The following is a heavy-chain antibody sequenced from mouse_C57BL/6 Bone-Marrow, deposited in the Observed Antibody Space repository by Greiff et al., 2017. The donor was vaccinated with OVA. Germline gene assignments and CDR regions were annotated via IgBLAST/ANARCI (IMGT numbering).Heavy chain of an antibody. V-gene: IGHV5-12*01. J-gene: IGHJ4*01. CDR2: ISNGGGST. D-gene: IGHD2-3*01. CDR1: GFTFSDYY. Sequence: EVQGVESGGGLVQPGGSLKLSCAASGFTFSDYYMYWVRQTPEKRLEWVAYISNGGGSTYYPDTVKGRFTISRDNAKNTLYLQMSRLKSEDTAMYYCARRWDGSYAMDYWGQGTSVTVSS. CDR3: ARRWDGSYAMDY.